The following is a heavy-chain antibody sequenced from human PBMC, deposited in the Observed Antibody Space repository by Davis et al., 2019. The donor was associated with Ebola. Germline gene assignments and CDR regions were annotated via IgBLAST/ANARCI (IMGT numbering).Heavy chain of an antibody. CDR1: GFTFSSYS. D-gene: IGHD3-3*01. J-gene: IGHJ6*02. V-gene: IGHV3-21*01. CDR2: ISSSSSYI. CDR3: ARDPRTYYDFWSGQAYYYYGMDV. Sequence: GESLKISCAASGFTFSSYSMNWVRQAPGKGLEWVSSISSSSSYIYYADSVKGRFTISRDNAKNSPYLQMNSLRAEDTAVYYCARDPRTYYDFWSGQAYYYYGMDVWGQGTTVTVSS.